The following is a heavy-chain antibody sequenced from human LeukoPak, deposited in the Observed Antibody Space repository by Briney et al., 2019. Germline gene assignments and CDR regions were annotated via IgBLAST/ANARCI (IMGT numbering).Heavy chain of an antibody. CDR1: GGSISSYY. V-gene: IGHV4-59*01. CDR2: IYYSGST. J-gene: IGHJ6*02. D-gene: IGHD3-3*01. Sequence: PSETLSLTCTVSGGSISSYYWSWIRQPPGKGLEWIGYIYYSGSTNYNPSLKSRVTISVDTSKNQFSLKLSSVTAADTAVYYCARSRYYDFWSGYYTLPLDGMDVWGQGTTVTVSS. CDR3: ARSRYYDFWSGYYTLPLDGMDV.